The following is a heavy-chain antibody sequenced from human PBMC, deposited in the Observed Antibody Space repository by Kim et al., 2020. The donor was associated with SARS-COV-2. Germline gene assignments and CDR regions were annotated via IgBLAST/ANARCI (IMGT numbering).Heavy chain of an antibody. J-gene: IGHJ5*02. Sequence: SETLSLTCAVYGGSFSGYYWSWIRQPPGKGLEWIGEINHSESTNSNPSLKSRVTISVDTSKNQFSLTLSPVTAADTAVYYCARAGRGSCSGGSCYSRNNWFDPWGQGTLVTVSS. CDR3: ARAGRGSCSGGSCYSRNNWFDP. CDR2: INHSEST. V-gene: IGHV4-34*01. D-gene: IGHD2-15*01. CDR1: GGSFSGYY.